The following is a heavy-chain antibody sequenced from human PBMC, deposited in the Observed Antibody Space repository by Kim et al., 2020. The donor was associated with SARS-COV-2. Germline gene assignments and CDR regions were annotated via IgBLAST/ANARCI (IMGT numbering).Heavy chain of an antibody. CDR1: GYTFTSYG. Sequence: ASVKVSCKASGYTFTSYGISWVRQAPGQGLEWMGWISAYNGNTNYAQKLQGRVSMTTDTSTSTAYMELRSLRSDDTAVYYCARRGNYYYGSGSDLGDPREASDYWGQGTLVTVS. CDR2: ISAYNGNT. V-gene: IGHV1-18*04. D-gene: IGHD3-10*01. CDR3: ARRGNYYYGSGSDLGDPREASDY. J-gene: IGHJ4*02.